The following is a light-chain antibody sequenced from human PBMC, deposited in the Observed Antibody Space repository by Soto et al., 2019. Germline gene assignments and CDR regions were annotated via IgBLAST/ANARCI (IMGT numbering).Light chain of an antibody. Sequence: EIVLTQSPGTLSLSPGERATLSCRASQSVSSDYLAWYQQKPGQAPRLLIYGASSRATDIPDRFSGSGSGTDFALTISRLEPEDFAVYYCHQYGSLPRTFGQWTKVEIK. CDR1: QSVSSDY. CDR3: HQYGSLPRT. V-gene: IGKV3-20*01. J-gene: IGKJ1*01. CDR2: GAS.